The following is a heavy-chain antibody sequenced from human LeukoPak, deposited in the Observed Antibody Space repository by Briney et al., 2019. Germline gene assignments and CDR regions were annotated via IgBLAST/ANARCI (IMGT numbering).Heavy chain of an antibody. V-gene: IGHV4-4*07. D-gene: IGHD2-2*01. J-gene: IGHJ6*02. Sequence: SETLSLTCTVSGGSISSYYWSWIRQPAGKGLEWIGRIYTSGSTNYNPSLESRVTMSVDTSKNQFSLKLSSVTAADTAVYYCARTAIVVANYYYYGMDVWGQGTTVTVSS. CDR3: ARTAIVVANYYYYGMDV. CDR2: IYTSGST. CDR1: GGSISSYY.